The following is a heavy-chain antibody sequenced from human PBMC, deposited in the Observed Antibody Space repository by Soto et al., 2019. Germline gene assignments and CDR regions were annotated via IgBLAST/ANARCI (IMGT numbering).Heavy chain of an antibody. CDR2: INLDSGAP. Sequence: QVQLVQSGAEVKKPGASVKVSCKASGHTFTGHHMHWVRQAPGQGLEWMTFINLDSGAPIYAQKFQGRVTTTRDTSITTAYMDLSGLRYDDTAVYYCGLERTGTGGFDYWGQGTHVTVSS. CDR3: GLERTGTGGFDY. D-gene: IGHD1-1*01. CDR1: GHTFTGHH. V-gene: IGHV1-2*02. J-gene: IGHJ4*02.